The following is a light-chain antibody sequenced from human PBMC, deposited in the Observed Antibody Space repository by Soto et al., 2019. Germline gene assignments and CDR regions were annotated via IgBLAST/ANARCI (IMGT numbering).Light chain of an antibody. Sequence: QSVLTQPASVSGSPGQSITISCTGPSSDIGSYNRVSWYQQPPGTAPKLMIYEVSNRPSGVSNRFSRPKSGNTASLNISGLQAEDEADYFCNSYTTSSSYVCGTGTKGTVL. CDR1: SSDIGSYNR. CDR3: NSYTTSSSYV. V-gene: IGLV2-14*01. J-gene: IGLJ1*01. CDR2: EVS.